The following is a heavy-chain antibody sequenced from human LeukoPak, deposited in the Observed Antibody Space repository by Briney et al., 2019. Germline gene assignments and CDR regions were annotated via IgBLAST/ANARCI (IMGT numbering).Heavy chain of an antibody. CDR3: TRDFLAAGDY. Sequence: GGSLRLSCEASGFIFSSYVMNSVRQAPGKGLEWVASINSGSSNTYYTESVKGRFTISRDDAKKSLYLQMDSLRVEDTAVYFCTRDFLAAGDYWGQGTRVTVSS. J-gene: IGHJ4*02. V-gene: IGHV3-21*01. CDR2: INSGSSNT. CDR1: GFIFSSYV. D-gene: IGHD6-13*01.